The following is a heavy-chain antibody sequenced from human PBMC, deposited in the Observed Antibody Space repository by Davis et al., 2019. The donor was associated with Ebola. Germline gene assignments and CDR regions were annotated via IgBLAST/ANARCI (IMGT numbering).Heavy chain of an antibody. CDR1: GGTFNTYT. D-gene: IGHD6-13*01. J-gene: IGHJ5*02. V-gene: IGHV1-69*13. CDR3: VKDVAAGKGAGWFDP. Sequence: SVKVSCKASGGTFNTYTFTWVRQAPGQGLEWMGGIIPILGTVNYAQKFQGRVTITADESTSTAYMELNSLRSEDTAVYYCVKDVAAGKGAGWFDPWGQGTLVTVSS. CDR2: IIPILGTV.